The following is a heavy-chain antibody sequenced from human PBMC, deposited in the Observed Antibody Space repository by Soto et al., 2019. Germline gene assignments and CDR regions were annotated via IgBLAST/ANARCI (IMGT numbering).Heavy chain of an antibody. CDR2: INSGSSTI. J-gene: IGHJ4*02. D-gene: IGHD2-15*01. V-gene: IGHV3-48*02. CDR3: ARDAPRFSGGSCFDF. CDR1: VFTFSSYS. Sequence: EVQLVESGGGLVQPGGSLRLSCAASVFTFSSYSMNWVRQAPGKGLEWVSYINSGSSTIYYADSVKGRFTISRDNAKNSLYLQMNSLRDEDTAVYYCARDAPRFSGGSCFDFWGQGTLVTVSS.